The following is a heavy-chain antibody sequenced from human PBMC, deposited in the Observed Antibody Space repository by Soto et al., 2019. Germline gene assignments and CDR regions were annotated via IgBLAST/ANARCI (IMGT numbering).Heavy chain of an antibody. V-gene: IGHV3-23*01. J-gene: IGHJ4*02. CDR2: ISGGGSTT. D-gene: IGHD2-2*02. Sequence: EVLLLESGGGLVQPGGSLRLSCAASGLTFSSYAMGWLRQAPGKGLEWVSAISGGGSTTNYADSVKGRFTISRDNSKNTRYLEMSSLRAEDTAVYYCAKGEYCGGSSCYSLFASWGQGTLVTVSS. CDR3: AKGEYCGGSSCYSLFAS. CDR1: GLTFSSYA.